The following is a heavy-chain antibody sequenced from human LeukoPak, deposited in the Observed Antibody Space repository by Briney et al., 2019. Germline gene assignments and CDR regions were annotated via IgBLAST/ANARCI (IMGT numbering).Heavy chain of an antibody. Sequence: PGGSLRLSCAASGFTFDDYGMSWVRQAPGKGLDWVSGINWNGGSTGYADSVKGRFTISRDNAKNSLYLQMNSLRAEDTALYHCARVATIFGVAPLHYYYMDVWGKGTTVTVSS. V-gene: IGHV3-20*01. CDR1: GFTFDDYG. CDR3: ARVATIFGVAPLHYYYMDV. J-gene: IGHJ6*03. CDR2: INWNGGST. D-gene: IGHD3-3*01.